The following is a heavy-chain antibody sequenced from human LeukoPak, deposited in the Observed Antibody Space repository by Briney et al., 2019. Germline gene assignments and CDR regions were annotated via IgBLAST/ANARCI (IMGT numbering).Heavy chain of an antibody. Sequence: SETLSLTCTVSGGSISSGSYYWSWIRQPAGKGLEWIGRIYSSGSTNYNPSLKSRVTISVDTSKNQFSLKLSSVTAADTAVYYCAATGIAAAGAWFDPWGQGTLVTVSS. CDR2: IYSSGST. V-gene: IGHV4-61*02. D-gene: IGHD6-13*01. CDR1: GGSISSGSYY. CDR3: AATGIAAAGAWFDP. J-gene: IGHJ5*02.